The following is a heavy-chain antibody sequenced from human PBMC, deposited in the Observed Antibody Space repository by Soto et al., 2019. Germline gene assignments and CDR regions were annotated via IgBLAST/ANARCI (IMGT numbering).Heavy chain of an antibody. V-gene: IGHV3-30-3*01. Sequence: GGSLRLSCAASGFTFSSYAMHWVRQAPGKGLEWVAVISYDGSNKYYADSVKGRFTISRDNSKNTLYLQMNSLRAEDTAVYYCARELVGDAAKWGYCSGGSCYSLGFYYYGMDVWGQGTTVTVSS. CDR1: GFTFSSYA. CDR2: ISYDGSNK. CDR3: ARELVGDAAKWGYCSGGSCYSLGFYYYGMDV. D-gene: IGHD2-15*01. J-gene: IGHJ6*02.